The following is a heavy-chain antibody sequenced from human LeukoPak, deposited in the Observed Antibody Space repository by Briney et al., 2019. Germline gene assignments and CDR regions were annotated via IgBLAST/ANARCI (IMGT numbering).Heavy chain of an antibody. J-gene: IGHJ5*02. CDR2: INHSGST. V-gene: IGHV4-34*01. Sequence: SETLSLTCVVYGGSFSGYYWSWIRQPPGKGPEWIGEINHSGSTSYNPSLKSRVTISLDTSKNRFSLKLSSVTAADTAVYYCARGPSRWFGERYNWFDPWGQGTLVTVSS. CDR1: GGSFSGYY. CDR3: ARGPSRWFGERYNWFDP. D-gene: IGHD3-10*01.